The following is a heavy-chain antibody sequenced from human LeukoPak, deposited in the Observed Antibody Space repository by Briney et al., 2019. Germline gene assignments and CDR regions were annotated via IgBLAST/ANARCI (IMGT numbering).Heavy chain of an antibody. CDR3: ARLYYRPGNRAAESFQH. J-gene: IGHJ1*01. D-gene: IGHD3-10*01. CDR2: IDWDDDK. CDR1: EFSISSSGMC. V-gene: IGHV2-70*11. Sequence: SGPTLVNPTQTLTLTCTFSEFSISSSGMCVSWIRQPPGKALEWLARIDWDDDKYYSTSLKTRLTISKDTSKNQVVLTMTNMDPVDTATYYCARLYYRPGNRAAESFQHWGQGILVSVSS.